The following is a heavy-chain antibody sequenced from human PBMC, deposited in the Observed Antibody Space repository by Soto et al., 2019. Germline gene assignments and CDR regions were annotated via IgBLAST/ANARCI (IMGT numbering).Heavy chain of an antibody. CDR3: AKATQEWYYDSSGYYGPTGYFDY. V-gene: IGHV3-23*01. CDR2: ISGSGGST. Sequence: LRLSCAASGFTFSSYAMSWVRQAPGKGLEWVSAISGSGGSTYYADSVKGRFTISRDNSKNTLYLQMNSLRAEDTAVYYCAKATQEWYYDSSGYYGPTGYFDYWGQGTLVTVSS. J-gene: IGHJ4*02. D-gene: IGHD3-22*01. CDR1: GFTFSSYA.